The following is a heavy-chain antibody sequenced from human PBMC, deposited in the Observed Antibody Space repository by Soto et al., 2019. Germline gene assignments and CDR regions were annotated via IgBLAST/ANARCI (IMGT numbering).Heavy chain of an antibody. CDR1: GFSLSTSEVG. Sequence: QITLKESGPTLVKPTQTLTLTCTFSGFSLSTSEVGVGWIRQPPGKALEWLALIYWNDDKRYSPSLKSRLTITKDTSKNQVVLTMTNMDPVDTATYYCAHRRQQLATGSDAFDIWGQGTMVTVSS. CDR3: AHRRQQLATGSDAFDI. D-gene: IGHD6-13*01. V-gene: IGHV2-5*01. J-gene: IGHJ3*02. CDR2: IYWNDDK.